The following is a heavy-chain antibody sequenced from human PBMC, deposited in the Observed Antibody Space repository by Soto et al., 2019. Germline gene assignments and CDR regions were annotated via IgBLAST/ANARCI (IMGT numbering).Heavy chain of an antibody. CDR1: GDSINNYY. V-gene: IGHV4-59*01. CDR3: ARGTKYDYQGMDV. J-gene: IGHJ6*02. CDR2: IYDSRST. Sequence: PSQTLSLTCTVSGDSINNYYWTWIRQPPGMGLGWIGYIYDSRSTSYDPHLKSRLTISVETSKKHFPLKLKAVSAADTAVYSGARGTKYDYQGMDVWGQGTTVTVSS.